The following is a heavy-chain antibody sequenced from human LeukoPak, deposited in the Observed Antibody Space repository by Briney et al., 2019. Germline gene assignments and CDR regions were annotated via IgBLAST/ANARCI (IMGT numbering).Heavy chain of an antibody. V-gene: IGHV1-69*05. CDR2: IIPIFGTA. D-gene: IGHD3-16*01. J-gene: IGHJ4*02. Sequence: ASVKVSCKASGGTFSGYAISWVRQAPGQGLEWMGGIIPIFGTANYAQKFQGRVTITTDESTSTAYMELSSLRSEDTAVYCCARGLGPGEYYFDYWGQGTLVTVSS. CDR3: ARGLGPGEYYFDY. CDR1: GGTFSGYA.